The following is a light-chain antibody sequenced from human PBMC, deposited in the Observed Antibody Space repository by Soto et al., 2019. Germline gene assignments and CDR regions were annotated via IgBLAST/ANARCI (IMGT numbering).Light chain of an antibody. Sequence: EIVLTQSPATLSLSPVERATLSCMASQSVATYVAWYQQKPGQAPRLLIYDAFNRATGTPARFSGSGSGTDFTLTISSLEPADSAVYYCQQRIKWPITFGQGTRLEIK. V-gene: IGKV3-11*01. J-gene: IGKJ5*01. CDR2: DAF. CDR3: QQRIKWPIT. CDR1: QSVATY.